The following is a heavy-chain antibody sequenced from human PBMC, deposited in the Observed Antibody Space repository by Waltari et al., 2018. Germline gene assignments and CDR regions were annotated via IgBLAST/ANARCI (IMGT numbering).Heavy chain of an antibody. D-gene: IGHD1-20*01. J-gene: IGHJ4*02. V-gene: IGHV3-74*01. CDR1: GFTFSKYW. Sequence: EVQLVESGGYLVPPGGSLRLSCAASGFTFSKYWIHWVRQTPGKGLEWVSHIKGDGSNIKYADSVKGRFTVSSDNAKNTVYLQISSLRAEDTAVYYCARSNNFAFDYWGQGTLVTVSS. CDR2: IKGDGSNI. CDR3: ARSNNFAFDY.